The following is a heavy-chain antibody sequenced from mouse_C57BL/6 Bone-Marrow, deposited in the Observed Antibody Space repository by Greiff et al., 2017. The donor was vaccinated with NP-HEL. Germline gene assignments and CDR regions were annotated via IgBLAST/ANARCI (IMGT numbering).Heavy chain of an antibody. CDR2: IYPGDGDT. CDR3: ARLKSYDYIDY. D-gene: IGHD2-3*01. J-gene: IGHJ2*01. Sequence: VMLVESGPELVKPGASVKISCKASGYAFSSSWMNWVKQRPGKGLEWIGRIYPGDGDTNYNGKFKGKATLTADKSSSTAYMQLSSLTSEDSAVYFCARLKSYDYIDYWGQGTTLTVSS. V-gene: IGHV1-82*01. CDR1: GYAFSSSW.